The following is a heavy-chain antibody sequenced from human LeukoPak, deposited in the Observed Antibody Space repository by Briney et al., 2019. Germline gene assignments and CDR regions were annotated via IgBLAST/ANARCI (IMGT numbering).Heavy chain of an antibody. CDR3: ARQRGLGLWYFDY. CDR2: IHYSERT. CDR1: SDSIITTSYW. J-gene: IGHJ4*02. V-gene: IGHV4-39*01. Sequence: SETLSLTCTVSSDSIITTSYWWGWIRQPPGKGLEWIGSIHYSERTHYNPSLKSRVTLSVDTSRNRFTLKLSSVTAADTAVYYCARQRGLGLWYFDYWAGEPWSPSPQ. D-gene: IGHD3-16*01.